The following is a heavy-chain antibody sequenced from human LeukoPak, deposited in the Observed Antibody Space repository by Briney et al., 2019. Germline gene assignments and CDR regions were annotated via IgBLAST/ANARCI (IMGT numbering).Heavy chain of an antibody. D-gene: IGHD1-26*01. V-gene: IGHV3-30*04. Sequence: GGSLRLSCAASGFTFSSYAMHWVRQAPGKGLEWVAVISYDGSNKYYADSVKGRFTISRDNSKNTLYLQMNDLRAEDTAVYYCVTDRYSDSAFGDWGQGTLVTVSS. J-gene: IGHJ4*02. CDR1: GFTFSSYA. CDR2: ISYDGSNK. CDR3: VTDRYSDSAFGD.